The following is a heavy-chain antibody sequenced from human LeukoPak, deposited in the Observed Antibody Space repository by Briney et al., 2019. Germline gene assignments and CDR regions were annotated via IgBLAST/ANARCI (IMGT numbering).Heavy chain of an antibody. J-gene: IGHJ4*02. CDR2: INPSGDST. Sequence: ASVKVSCKASGYTFTSYDMHWVRQAPGQGLEWMGIINPSGDSTSYAQKLQGRVTMTRDTSISTAYMELSRLRSDDTAVYYCARVYYYYDSSGILTLYFDYWGQGTLVTVSS. CDR1: GYTFTSYD. D-gene: IGHD3-22*01. CDR3: ARVYYYYDSSGILTLYFDY. V-gene: IGHV1-46*01.